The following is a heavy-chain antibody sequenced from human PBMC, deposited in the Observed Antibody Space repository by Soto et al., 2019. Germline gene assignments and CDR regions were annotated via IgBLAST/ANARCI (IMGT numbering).Heavy chain of an antibody. CDR2: IGATAGDT. CDR1: GFTFSIYA. CDR3: AHPRGYGVFDAYDI. J-gene: IGHJ3*02. V-gene: IGHV3-23*01. D-gene: IGHD4-17*01. Sequence: GGSLRLSCAASGFTFSIYAMSWVRQAPGKGLEWVSAIGATAGDTYYADSVRGRFTISRDNSMNALYLQMNSLRVEDTAVYYCAHPRGYGVFDAYDIWGQGTMVTVSS.